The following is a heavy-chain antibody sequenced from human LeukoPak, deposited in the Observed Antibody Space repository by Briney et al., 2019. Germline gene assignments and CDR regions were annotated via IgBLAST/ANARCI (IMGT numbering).Heavy chain of an antibody. CDR2: IYYSGST. J-gene: IGHJ4*02. CDR1: GGSISSGDYY. Sequence: PSQTLSLTCTVSGGSISSGDYYWSWIRQPPGKGLEWIGYIYYSGSTYYNPSLKSRVTISVDTSKNQFSLKLRFVTAADTAVYYCARRARGGFRGVIDYYFDYWGQGTLVTVSS. D-gene: IGHD3-16*02. V-gene: IGHV4-30-4*01. CDR3: ARRARGGFRGVIDYYFDY.